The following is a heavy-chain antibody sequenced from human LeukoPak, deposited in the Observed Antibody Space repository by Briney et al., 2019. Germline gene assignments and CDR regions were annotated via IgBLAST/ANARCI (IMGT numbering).Heavy chain of an antibody. CDR2: INPSGGST. Sequence: ASVKVSCKASGYTFTSYYMHWVRQAPGQGLEWMGIINPSGGSTSYAQKFQGRVTMTRDTSTSTVYMELSSLRSEDTAVYYCARRDYYDSSGYNWFDPWGQGTLVTVSS. D-gene: IGHD3-22*01. CDR1: GYTFTSYY. J-gene: IGHJ5*02. CDR3: ARRDYYDSSGYNWFDP. V-gene: IGHV1-46*01.